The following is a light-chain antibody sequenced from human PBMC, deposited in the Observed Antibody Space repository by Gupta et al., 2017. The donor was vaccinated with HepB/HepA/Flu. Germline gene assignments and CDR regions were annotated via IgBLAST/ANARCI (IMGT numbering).Light chain of an antibody. J-gene: IGKJ5*01. CDR3: QQDNNWPPIA. V-gene: IGKV3-15*01. CDR1: QSVNNN. Sequence: EIVMTQSPATLSVSPGERATLSCRASQSVNNNLAWYQQKPGQAPRLLIYGASTRDTGIPARFSGSGSGTEFTLTISSRQSEDFAVYYCQQDNNWPPIAFGQGRLMEIK. CDR2: GAS.